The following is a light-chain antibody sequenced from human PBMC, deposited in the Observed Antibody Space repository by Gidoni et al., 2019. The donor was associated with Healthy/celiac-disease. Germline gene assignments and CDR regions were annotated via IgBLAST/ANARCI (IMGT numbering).Light chain of an antibody. CDR3: QQDGSSHF. V-gene: IGKV3-20*01. J-gene: IGKJ4*01. Sequence: VFTQSPRPLSVSPGERATLSCRASQSVSSSYLTWYQQKPGQAPRLLIYGASSRATGIPDRCSGSGSGTDFTLTISRLEPEDLAVYYCQQDGSSHFFGGGTKVEIK. CDR2: GAS. CDR1: QSVSSSY.